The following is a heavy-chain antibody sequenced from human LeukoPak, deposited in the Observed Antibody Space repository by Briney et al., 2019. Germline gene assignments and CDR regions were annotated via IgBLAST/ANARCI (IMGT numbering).Heavy chain of an antibody. CDR1: GFPFSSYW. CDR2: IRHDGSET. D-gene: IGHD2-2*01. CDR3: ARDRCSSTSCYLYYYYGMDV. Sequence: PGGSLRLSCAASGFPFSSYWMSWVRQAPGKGLEWVANIRHDGSETYYVDSLRGRFTISRDNAKNLVYLQMSSLRAEDTAVYYCARDRCSSTSCYLYYYYGMDVWGQGTTVTVSS. V-gene: IGHV3-7*01. J-gene: IGHJ6*02.